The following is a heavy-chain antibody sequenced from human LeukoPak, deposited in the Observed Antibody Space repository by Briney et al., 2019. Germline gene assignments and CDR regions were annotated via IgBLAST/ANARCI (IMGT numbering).Heavy chain of an antibody. CDR3: ARVTDSLDY. CDR1: GGSISDFY. V-gene: IGHV4-4*07. D-gene: IGHD4-11*01. J-gene: IGHJ4*02. CDR2: IYSCGST. Sequence: PSETLSLTCIVSGGSISDFYWSWVRQSAGKGLEYIGRIYSCGSTNYNPSLKSRVAMSVDTSKNQFSLNPRSLTAADTTVYYCARVTDSLDYWGQGTLVTVSS.